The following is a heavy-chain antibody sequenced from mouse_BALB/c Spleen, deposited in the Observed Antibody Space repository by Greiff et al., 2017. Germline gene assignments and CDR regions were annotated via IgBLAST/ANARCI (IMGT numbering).Heavy chain of an antibody. CDR2: ISSGGSYT. D-gene: IGHD1-2*01. J-gene: IGHJ2*01. CDR1: GFTFSSYT. CDR3: TRSLLRLYFDD. Sequence: DVQLVESGGGLVKPGGSLKLSCAASGFTFSSYTMSWVRQTPEKRLEWVATISSGGSYTYYPDSVKGRFTISRDNAKNTLYLQMSSLKSEDTAMYYCTRSLLRLYFDDWGQGTTLTVSS. V-gene: IGHV5-6-4*01.